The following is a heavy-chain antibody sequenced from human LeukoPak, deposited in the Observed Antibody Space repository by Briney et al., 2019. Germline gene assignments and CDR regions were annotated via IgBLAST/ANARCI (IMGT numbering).Heavy chain of an antibody. V-gene: IGHV1-8*01. CDR1: GYTFTSYD. D-gene: IGHD6-13*01. CDR3: ASCLSSSWYNPYYYYGMDV. Sequence: ASVKVSCKASGYTFTSYDINWVRQATGQGLEWMGWMNPNSGNTGYAQKFQGRVTMTRNTSISTAYMELSSLRSEDTAVYYCASCLSSSWYNPYYYYGMDVWRQGTTVTVSS. CDR2: MNPNSGNT. J-gene: IGHJ6*02.